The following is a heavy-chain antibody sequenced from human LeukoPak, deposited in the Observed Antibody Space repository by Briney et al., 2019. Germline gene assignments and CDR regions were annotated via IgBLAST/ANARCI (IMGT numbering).Heavy chain of an antibody. Sequence: GESLKISCKGSGYSFTSYRIGWVRQMPGKGLEWMGIIYPDDSDTTYSPSFQGQVTISADKSIRTAYLQWSSLKASDTAMYYCAREGWLVPRDAFDIWGQGTMVTVSS. D-gene: IGHD6-19*01. CDR1: GYSFTSYR. CDR3: AREGWLVPRDAFDI. V-gene: IGHV5-51*01. J-gene: IGHJ3*02. CDR2: IYPDDSDT.